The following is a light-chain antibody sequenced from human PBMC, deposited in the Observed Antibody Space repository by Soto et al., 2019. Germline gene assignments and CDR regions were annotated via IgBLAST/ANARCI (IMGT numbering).Light chain of an antibody. Sequence: EIVLTQSPGTLSLSPGERVTLSCRASQSVSSSYLAWYQQKPGQAPRLLIYGASSRATGIPDRFSGSGSGTYFPLTLSRLEPEDFAVYYCQQSCSSPVYTVGRGTKLAIK. CDR1: QSVSSSY. CDR3: QQSCSSPVYT. J-gene: IGKJ2*01. CDR2: GAS. V-gene: IGKV3-20*01.